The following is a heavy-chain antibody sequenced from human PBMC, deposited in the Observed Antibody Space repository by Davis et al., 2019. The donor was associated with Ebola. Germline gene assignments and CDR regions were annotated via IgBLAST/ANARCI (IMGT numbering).Heavy chain of an antibody. J-gene: IGHJ4*02. CDR2: IIPVFRTA. CDR1: GGTLTSYA. V-gene: IGHV1-69*13. CDR3: AREAEELQIDY. Sequence: SVKVSCKAVGGTLTSYAMTWVRQAPGQGLEWMGGIIPVFRTANYAQKFQGRVTITADESTRTAYMELRSLRSDDTAVYYCAREAEELQIDYWGQGTLVTVSS. D-gene: IGHD1-26*01.